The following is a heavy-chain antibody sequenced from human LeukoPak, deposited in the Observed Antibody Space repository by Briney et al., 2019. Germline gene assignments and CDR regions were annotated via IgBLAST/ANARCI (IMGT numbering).Heavy chain of an antibody. Sequence: PSETLALTCAVSGGSISNGYWWSWVRQPPGKGLEWIGEIFHSGSTNYNPSLKSRATISVDKSKNQFSLSVTSVSAADTAVYYCTRNGAYNLDYWGQGTVVTVSS. J-gene: IGHJ4*02. CDR1: GGSISNGYW. D-gene: IGHD5-24*01. CDR3: TRNGAYNLDY. V-gene: IGHV4-4*02. CDR2: IFHSGST.